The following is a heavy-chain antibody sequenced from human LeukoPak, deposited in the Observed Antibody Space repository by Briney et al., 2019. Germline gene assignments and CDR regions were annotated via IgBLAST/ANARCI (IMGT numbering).Heavy chain of an antibody. D-gene: IGHD6-6*01. CDR2: INHSGST. CDR1: GGSFSGYY. V-gene: IGHV4-34*01. CDR3: ASVASIAARLFDY. Sequence: SPSGTLSLTCAVYGGSFSGYYWSWIRQPPGKGLEWIGEINHSGSTNYNPSLKSRVTISVDTSKNQFSLKLSSVTAADTAVYYCASVASIAARLFDYWGQGTLVTVSS. J-gene: IGHJ4*02.